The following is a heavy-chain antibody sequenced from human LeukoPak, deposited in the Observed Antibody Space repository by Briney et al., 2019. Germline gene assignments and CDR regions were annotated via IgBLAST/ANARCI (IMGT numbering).Heavy chain of an antibody. Sequence: SQTLSLTCAVSGGSFSGGDYYWSWIRQHPGMGLEWIGYIYYSGRTYYNPSLKSRLTISVDTSKKQFSLKLSSVTAADTAVYYCASVILPENYFDNWGQGTLVTVSS. V-gene: IGHV4-30-4*01. D-gene: IGHD2/OR15-2a*01. CDR1: GGSFSGGDYY. CDR3: ASVILPENYFDN. J-gene: IGHJ4*02. CDR2: IYYSGRT.